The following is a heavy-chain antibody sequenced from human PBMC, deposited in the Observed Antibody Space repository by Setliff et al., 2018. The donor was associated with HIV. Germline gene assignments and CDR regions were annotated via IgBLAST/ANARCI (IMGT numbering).Heavy chain of an antibody. V-gene: IGHV4-61*02. J-gene: IGHJ3*02. D-gene: IGHD2-2*01. CDR2: IYTSRTT. CDR1: GGSISSGGFY. Sequence: SETLSLTCTVSGGSISSGGFYWYWIRQPAGKGLEWIGRIYTSRTTNYNPSLKSRVTISMDTSKSQFSLRLTSVTAADTAVYYCAGQDIGAVPALGAFDIWGQGTMVTVSS. CDR3: AGQDIGAVPALGAFDI.